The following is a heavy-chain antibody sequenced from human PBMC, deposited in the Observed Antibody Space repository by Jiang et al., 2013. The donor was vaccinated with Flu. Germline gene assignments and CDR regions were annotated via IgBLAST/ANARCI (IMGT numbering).Heavy chain of an antibody. CDR2: INWNGGST. V-gene: IGHV3-20*03. J-gene: IGHJ4*02. Sequence: GMSWVRQAPGKGLEWVSGINWNGGSTGYADSVKGRFTISRDNAKNSLYLQMNSLRAEDTALYYCARSSGPYSSSWYETYYFDYWGQGTLVTVSS. D-gene: IGHD6-13*01. CDR3: ARSSGPYSSSWYETYYFDY. CDR1: G.